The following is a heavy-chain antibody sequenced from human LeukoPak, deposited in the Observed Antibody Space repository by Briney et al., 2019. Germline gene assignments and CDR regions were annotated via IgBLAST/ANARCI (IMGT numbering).Heavy chain of an antibody. Sequence: ASVKVSCKASGYTLTGYYMHWVRQAPGQGLEWMGRIIPILGIANYAQKFQGRVTMTTDTSTSTAYMELRSLRSDDTAVYYCARMGEWYYDSSGYFPFDYWGQGTLVTVSS. V-gene: IGHV1-2*02. D-gene: IGHD3-22*01. CDR2: IIPILGIA. J-gene: IGHJ4*02. CDR3: ARMGEWYYDSSGYFPFDY. CDR1: GYTLTGYY.